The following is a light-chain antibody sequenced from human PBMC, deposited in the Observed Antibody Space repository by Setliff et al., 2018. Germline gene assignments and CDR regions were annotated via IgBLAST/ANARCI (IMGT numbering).Light chain of an antibody. J-gene: IGLJ2*01. Sequence: QSALTQPASVSGSPGQSITISCTGVSGGIDDYNFVSWYQQHPGKAPKLIIFDINNRPSGVSHRFSASKSGNTASLTISGLQAEDEADYYCISYTSSTTLVVFGGGTKGTVL. CDR3: ISYTSSTTLVV. V-gene: IGLV2-14*03. CDR2: DIN. CDR1: SGGIDDYNF.